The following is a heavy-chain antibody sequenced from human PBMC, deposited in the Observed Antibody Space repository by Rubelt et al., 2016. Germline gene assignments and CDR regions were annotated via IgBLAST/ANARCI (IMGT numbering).Heavy chain of an antibody. V-gene: IGHV1-18*01. Sequence: QVQLVQSGAEVKKPGASVKVSCKASGYTFTSYGISWVRQAPGQGLEWMGWISAYNGNTNYSQKRQGCVTMASYTSTRTAYMELRSLGPGETAVDYCARDPTVGTALDYWGQGTLVTVSS. J-gene: IGHJ4*02. CDR3: ARDPTVGTALDY. CDR1: GYTFTSYG. D-gene: IGHD4-23*01. CDR2: ISAYNGNT.